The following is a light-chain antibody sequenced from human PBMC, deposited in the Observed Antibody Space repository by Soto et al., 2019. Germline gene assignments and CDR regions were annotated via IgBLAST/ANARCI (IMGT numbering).Light chain of an antibody. CDR1: QTIRSD. Sequence: EIVMTQSPVTLSVSPGERATLSCRASQTIRSDLAWYQQKPGQAPRLLIPDASTRATGIPARFNGSGSGTEFTLAISSLQSEDFAIYYCHQYNTWPLTFGGGTKVDI. J-gene: IGKJ4*01. V-gene: IGKV3-15*01. CDR3: HQYNTWPLT. CDR2: DAS.